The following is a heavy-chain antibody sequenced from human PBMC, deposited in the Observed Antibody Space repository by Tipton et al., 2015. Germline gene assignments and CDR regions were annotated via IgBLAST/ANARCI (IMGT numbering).Heavy chain of an antibody. CDR2: ISGSGSTI. J-gene: IGHJ4*02. CDR1: GFTFSNYA. Sequence: SLRLSCAASGFTFSNYAMSWIRQAPGKGLEWLSYISGSGSTIYYADSVKGRFTISRDYAKNSLYLQMNSLRAEDTAVYYCARDICGGGSGLDYWGQGTLVTVSS. D-gene: IGHD2-21*01. V-gene: IGHV3-11*01. CDR3: ARDICGGGSGLDY.